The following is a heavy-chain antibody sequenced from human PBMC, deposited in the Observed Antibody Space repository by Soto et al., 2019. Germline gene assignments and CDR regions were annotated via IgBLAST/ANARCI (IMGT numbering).Heavy chain of an antibody. J-gene: IGHJ6*02. CDR2: TYYRSKWYN. Sequence: PSQTLSLTCAISGDSVSSNSAAWNCIRQSPSRGLEWLGRTYYRSKWYNDYAVSVKSRITINPDTSKNQFSLQLNSVTPEDTAVYYCARDQDYCSSTSCYEVYYGMDVWGQGTTVTVS. V-gene: IGHV6-1*01. CDR3: ARDQDYCSSTSCYEVYYGMDV. D-gene: IGHD2-2*01. CDR1: GDSVSSNSAA.